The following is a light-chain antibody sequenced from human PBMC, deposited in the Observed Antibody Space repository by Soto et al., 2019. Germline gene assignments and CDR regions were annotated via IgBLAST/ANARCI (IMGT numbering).Light chain of an antibody. Sequence: QAVVTQEPSLTVSPGGTVTLTCGSSTGAVTSVHYPHWFQQKPGQAPRTLIYDTSNKHSWTPARFSGSLLGGKAALTLSGAQPEDEAEYYCLLSYSGAKVVFGGGTKLTVL. V-gene: IGLV7-46*01. CDR1: TGAVTSVHY. J-gene: IGLJ2*01. CDR2: DTS. CDR3: LLSYSGAKVV.